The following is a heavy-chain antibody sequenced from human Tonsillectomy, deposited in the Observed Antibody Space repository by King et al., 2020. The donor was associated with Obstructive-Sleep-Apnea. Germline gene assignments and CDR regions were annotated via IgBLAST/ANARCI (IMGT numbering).Heavy chain of an antibody. V-gene: IGHV4-39*07. Sequence: LQLQESGPGLVKPSETLSLTCTVSGGSITTTNYYWGWVRQSPGMGLEWIGNIFYSGRTNYNPSLNSRVSISADTSKNQLSLDLSSVTAADTAIYYCTRRLINYAIGSWGQGTLVTVSS. CDR2: IFYSGRT. CDR1: GGSITTTNYY. D-gene: IGHD4-11*01. CDR3: TRRLINYAIGS. J-gene: IGHJ4*02.